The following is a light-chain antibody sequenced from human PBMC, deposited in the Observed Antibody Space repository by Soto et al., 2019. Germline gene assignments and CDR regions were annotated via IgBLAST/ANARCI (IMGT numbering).Light chain of an antibody. CDR3: QLFGRSVT. CDR1: QLVVTDY. Sequence: DIVLTQSPGTLSLSPGERATLSCRAGQLVVTDYLHWYQQKPGQAPRLLIYGALKRATGIPDRFSGSGSGTDFTLTISRLEPEDSAVYYCQLFGRSVTFGPGTKVDIK. J-gene: IGKJ3*01. V-gene: IGKV3-20*01. CDR2: GAL.